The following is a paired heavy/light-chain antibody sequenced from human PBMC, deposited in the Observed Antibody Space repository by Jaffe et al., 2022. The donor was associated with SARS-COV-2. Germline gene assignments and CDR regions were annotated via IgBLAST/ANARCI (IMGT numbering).Light chain of an antibody. CDR2: AAS. J-gene: IGKJ4*01. CDR3: HQYNSYPLT. Sequence: DIQMTQSPSSLSASVGDRVTITCRASQGISNYLAWFQQKPGKAPKSLIYAASSLQSGVPSKFSGSGSGTDFTLTISSLQPEDFATYYCHQYNSYPLTFGGGTKVEIK. CDR1: QGISNY. V-gene: IGKV1-16*02.
Heavy chain of an antibody. Sequence: EVQLLESGGGLVQPGGSLRLSCAASGFTFSNYAMNWVRQAPGKGLEWVSAISAGGGSTYYADSAKGRFTISRDNSKSTLYLQMNSLRAEDTAVYYCAKVLGIARHYWGHGTLVTVSS. CDR3: AKVLGIARHY. D-gene: IGHD1-26*01. V-gene: IGHV3-23*01. CDR2: ISAGGGST. CDR1: GFTFSNYA. J-gene: IGHJ4*01.